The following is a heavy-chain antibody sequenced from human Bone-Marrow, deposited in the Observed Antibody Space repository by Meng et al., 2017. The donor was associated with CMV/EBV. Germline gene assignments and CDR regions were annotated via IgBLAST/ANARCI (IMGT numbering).Heavy chain of an antibody. CDR2: IRPDGGEQ. CDR3: ARDPDLDNSGNSWATFDY. D-gene: IGHD3-22*01. Sequence: GGSLRLSCAASGFTFSSYSMNWVRQAPGKGLEWVAAIRPDGGEQYYADSVQGRFNISRDNTKKSLSLQLNSLRAEDTAVYYCARDPDLDNSGNSWATFDYWGQGALVTVSS. V-gene: IGHV3-7*01. CDR1: GFTFSSYS. J-gene: IGHJ4*02.